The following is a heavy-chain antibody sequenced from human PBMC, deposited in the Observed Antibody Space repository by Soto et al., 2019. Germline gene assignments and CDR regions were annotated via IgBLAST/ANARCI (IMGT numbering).Heavy chain of an antibody. CDR1: GFTFSSYA. D-gene: IGHD6-13*01. Sequence: GGSLRLSCAASGFTFSSYAMHWVRQAPGKGLEWVAVISYDGSNKYYADSVKGRFTISRYNSKNTLYLQMNSLRAEDTAVYYCARDPENSRSWFDYWGQGTLVTVSS. CDR3: ARDPENSRSWFDY. V-gene: IGHV3-30*04. CDR2: ISYDGSNK. J-gene: IGHJ4*01.